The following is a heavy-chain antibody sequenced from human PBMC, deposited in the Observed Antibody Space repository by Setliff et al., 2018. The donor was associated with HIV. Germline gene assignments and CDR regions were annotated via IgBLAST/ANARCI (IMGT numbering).Heavy chain of an antibody. Sequence: SETLSLSCTASGFTFRSYAMHWIRQPPGKGLEWIGYIYYSGSTNYNPSLKSRVTISVDTSKKQFSLKLSSVTAADTAVYYCARVYYYDSSGYSEPYYMDVWGKGTTVTVSS. J-gene: IGHJ6*03. V-gene: IGHV4-59*01. CDR1: GFTFRSYA. CDR2: IYYSGST. D-gene: IGHD3-22*01. CDR3: ARVYYYDSSGYSEPYYMDV.